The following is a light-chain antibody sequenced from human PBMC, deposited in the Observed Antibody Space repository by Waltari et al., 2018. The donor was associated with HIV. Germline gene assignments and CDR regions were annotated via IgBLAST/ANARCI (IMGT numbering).Light chain of an antibody. CDR1: ELPKRY. Sequence: YELTQPPSVSVSPGQTARITCSGSELPKRYSHWFLQKPGQPPILLIYKDTERPSGISQRFSASKSGTTVTLTINEVQAEDEADYLCQSTDRSGTWVFGGGTRLAVL. CDR3: QSTDRSGTWV. CDR2: KDT. J-gene: IGLJ3*02. V-gene: IGLV3-25*03.